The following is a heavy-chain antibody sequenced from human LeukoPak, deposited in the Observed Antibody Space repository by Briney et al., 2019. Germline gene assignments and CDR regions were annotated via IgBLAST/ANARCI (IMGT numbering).Heavy chain of an antibody. Sequence: PSETLSLTCAVYGGSFSGYYWSWIRQPPGKGLEWIGSIYYSGSTYYNPSLKSRVTISVDTSKNQFSLKLSSVTAADTAVYYCARGDYGGNSDFDYWGQGTLVTVSS. V-gene: IGHV4-34*01. D-gene: IGHD4-23*01. CDR3: ARGDYGGNSDFDY. J-gene: IGHJ4*02. CDR2: IYYSGST. CDR1: GGSFSGYY.